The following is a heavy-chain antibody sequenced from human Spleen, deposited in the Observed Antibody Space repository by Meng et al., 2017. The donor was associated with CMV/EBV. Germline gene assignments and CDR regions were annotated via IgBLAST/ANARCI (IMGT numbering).Heavy chain of an antibody. CDR1: GFSFSNYG. D-gene: IGHD6-13*01. CDR3: ARGDYWAAAGTRSDY. J-gene: IGHJ4*02. CDR2: IKHDGSAK. V-gene: IGHV3-7*01. Sequence: GESLKISCAGSGFSFSNYGMHWVRQAPGRGLEWVANIKHDGSAKYYVDSVKGRFTISRDNAKNSLYLQMNSLRAEDTAVYFCARGDYWAAAGTRSDYWGQGALVTVSS.